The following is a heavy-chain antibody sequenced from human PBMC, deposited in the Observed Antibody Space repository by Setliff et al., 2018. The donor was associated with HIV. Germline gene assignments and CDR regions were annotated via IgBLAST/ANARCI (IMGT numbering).Heavy chain of an antibody. CDR3: ARQGYCSGTSCSEYYYYYGMDV. CDR2: IYPGDSDT. Sequence: PGESLKISCKGSGYSFTNYWIGWVRQMPGKGLEWMGIIYPGDSDTRYSPSFQGQVTISADKSISTAYLQWSSLKASDTAMYYCARQGYCSGTSCSEYYYYYGMDVWGQGTTVTVSS. D-gene: IGHD2-15*01. J-gene: IGHJ6*02. V-gene: IGHV5-51*01. CDR1: GYSFTNYW.